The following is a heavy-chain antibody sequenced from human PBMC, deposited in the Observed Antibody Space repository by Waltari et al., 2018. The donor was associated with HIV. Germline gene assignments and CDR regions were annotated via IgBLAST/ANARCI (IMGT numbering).Heavy chain of an antibody. CDR3: ARVNRDGYNGGPFDY. D-gene: IGHD5-12*01. Sequence: QLQLQESGPGLVKPSETLSLTCTVSGGSISSSSYYWGWIRQPPGKGLEWIGSIYYSGSTYYNPSLKSRVTISVDTSKNQFSLKLSSVTAADTAVYYCARVNRDGYNGGPFDYWGQGTLVTVSS. J-gene: IGHJ4*02. V-gene: IGHV4-39*01. CDR1: GGSISSSSYY. CDR2: IYYSGST.